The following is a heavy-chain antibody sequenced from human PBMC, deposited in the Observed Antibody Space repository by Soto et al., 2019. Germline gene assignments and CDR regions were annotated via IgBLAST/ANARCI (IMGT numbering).Heavy chain of an antibody. V-gene: IGHV4-59*02. D-gene: IGHD2-15*01. CDR2: MHYTGFS. Sequence: SETLSLTCSFSGDSVTSHYLTWIRQSPEKGLEWIGYMHYTGFSHHNPSLKSRLTISVDRSKNQFTLQLTSVTVEDTAVYYCAKGRICSGGSCYSGVNAFDIWGQGTMVTVS. CDR3: AKGRICSGGSCYSGVNAFDI. CDR1: GDSVTSHY. J-gene: IGHJ3*02.